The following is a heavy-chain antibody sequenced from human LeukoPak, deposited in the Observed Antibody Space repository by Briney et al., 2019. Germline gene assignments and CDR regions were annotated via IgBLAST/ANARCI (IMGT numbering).Heavy chain of an antibody. CDR3: ARATIASVDP. J-gene: IGHJ5*02. D-gene: IGHD6-25*01. CDR1: GYTFTGYY. V-gene: IGHV1-2*02. CDR2: INPNSGCT. Sequence: ASVKVSCKASGYTFTGYYMHCVRQAPGQGLEWMVWINPNSGCTTYAQKFQGRVNMTRDTSISTAYMELSRLRSDDTAVYYCARATIASVDPWGQGTLVTVSS.